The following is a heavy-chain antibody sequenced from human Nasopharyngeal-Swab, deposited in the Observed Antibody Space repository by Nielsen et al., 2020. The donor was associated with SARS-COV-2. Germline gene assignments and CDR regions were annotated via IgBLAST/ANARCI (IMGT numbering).Heavy chain of an antibody. J-gene: IGHJ3*02. D-gene: IGHD6-19*01. CDR3: ARDHGYSSGWWGAFDI. V-gene: IGHV3-33*01. Sequence: GESLKISCAASGFTFSSYGMHWVRQAPGKGLEWVAVIWYDGSNKYYADSVKGRFTISRDNSKNTLYLQMNSLRAEDTAVYYCARDHGYSSGWWGAFDIWGQGTMVTVSS. CDR2: IWYDGSNK. CDR1: GFTFSSYG.